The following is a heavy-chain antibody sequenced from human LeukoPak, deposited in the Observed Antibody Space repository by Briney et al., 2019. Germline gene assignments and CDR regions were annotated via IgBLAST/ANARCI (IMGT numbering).Heavy chain of an antibody. D-gene: IGHD5-12*01. CDR2: IYYSGST. CDR3: ARGFDSKATYYDY. J-gene: IGHJ4*02. CDR1: GGSIRSGY. Sequence: PSETLSLTCTVSGGSIRSGYWCWIRQPPGKGLEWIGYIYYSGSTNYNPSFKSRVTISVDTSKNQFSLRLTSVTAADTAVYYCARGFDSKATYYDYWGLGTLVTVSS. V-gene: IGHV4-59*01.